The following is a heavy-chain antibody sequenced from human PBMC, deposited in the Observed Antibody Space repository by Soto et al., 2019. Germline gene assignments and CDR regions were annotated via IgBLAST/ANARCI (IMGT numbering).Heavy chain of an antibody. CDR3: ASRRDGTMIDTYYGMDV. CDR1: GFTVSSNY. CDR2: IYSGGST. J-gene: IGHJ6*02. D-gene: IGHD3-22*01. Sequence: GGSLRLSCAASGFTVSSNYMSWVLQAPGKGLEWVSVIYSGGSTYYADSVKGRFTISRDNSKNTLYLQMNSLRAEDTAVYYCASRRDGTMIDTYYGMDVWGQGTTVTVSS. V-gene: IGHV3-53*01.